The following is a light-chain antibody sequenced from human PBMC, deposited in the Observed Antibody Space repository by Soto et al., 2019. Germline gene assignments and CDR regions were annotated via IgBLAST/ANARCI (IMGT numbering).Light chain of an antibody. Sequence: DIQMPQYPSTLPVSVGDRVTITCRASESINGWLAWNQQKPGRAPRILIYDASTLEPWVPSRLSGSGSGAEDNLTMSRLQPEDFATYYCQQYSSLPLTCGGGDKVEL. J-gene: IGKJ4*01. CDR1: ESINGW. CDR3: QQYSSLPLT. CDR2: DAS. V-gene: IGKV1-5*01.